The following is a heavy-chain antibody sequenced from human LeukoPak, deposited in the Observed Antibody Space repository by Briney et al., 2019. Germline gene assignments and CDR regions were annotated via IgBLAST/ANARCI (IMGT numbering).Heavy chain of an antibody. Sequence: PSETLSLTCAVSGGSFSGYYWSWIRQPPGKGLEWIGEINHSGSTNYNPSLKSRVTISVDTSKNQFSLKLSSVTAADTAVYYCARGRVAAAGVSTNAFDIWGQGTMVTVSS. J-gene: IGHJ3*02. D-gene: IGHD6-13*01. CDR1: GGSFSGYY. CDR2: INHSGST. V-gene: IGHV4-34*01. CDR3: ARGRVAAAGVSTNAFDI.